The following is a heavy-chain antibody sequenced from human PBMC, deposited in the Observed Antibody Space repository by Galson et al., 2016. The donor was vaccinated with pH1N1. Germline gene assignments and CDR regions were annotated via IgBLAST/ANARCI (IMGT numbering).Heavy chain of an antibody. CDR1: GFSLSTSGVG. CDR3: AHNIEWALGAYFDY. J-gene: IGHJ4*02. Sequence: PALVKPTQTLTLTCTFSGFSLSTSGVGVGWIRQPPGKALEWLALIYWDDDKRYSPSLKSRLTITTDTPKNQVVLTMTNMDPVDTATYYCAHNIEWALGAYFDYWGQGTLVTVSS. D-gene: IGHD1-26*01. CDR2: IYWDDDK. V-gene: IGHV2-5*02.